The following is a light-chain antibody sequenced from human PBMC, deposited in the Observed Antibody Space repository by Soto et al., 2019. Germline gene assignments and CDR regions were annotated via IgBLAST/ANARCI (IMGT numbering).Light chain of an antibody. CDR3: QQYNNWRT. J-gene: IGKJ1*01. CDR2: GAS. V-gene: IGKV3-15*01. CDR1: QSVSSN. Sequence: EIVMTQSPATLSVSPGERATLSCRASQSVSSNLAWYQQKPGQAPRLLIYGASTRATGIPARFSGSGSGTEFTLTISSLQSEDFAVYYCQQYNNWRTFGQGTNVDI.